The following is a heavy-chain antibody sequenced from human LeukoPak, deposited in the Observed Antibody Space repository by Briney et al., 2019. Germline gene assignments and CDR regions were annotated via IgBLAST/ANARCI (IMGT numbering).Heavy chain of an antibody. Sequence: SVKVSCKASGGTFSSYAISWVRQAPGQGLEWMGGNIPIFGTANYAQKFQGRVTITADKSTSTAYMELSSLRSEDTAVYYCARGRRYSYGFSEDDDYYYMDVWGKGTTVTVSS. CDR1: GGTFSSYA. CDR3: ARGRRYSYGFSEDDDYYYMDV. V-gene: IGHV1-69*06. J-gene: IGHJ6*03. D-gene: IGHD5-18*01. CDR2: NIPIFGTA.